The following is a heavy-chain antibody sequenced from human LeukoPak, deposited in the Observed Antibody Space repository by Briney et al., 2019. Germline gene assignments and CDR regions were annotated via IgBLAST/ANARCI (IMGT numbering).Heavy chain of an antibody. J-gene: IGHJ3*02. CDR3: ARYWDPRVRTFDI. Sequence: GGSLRLSCAASGFTFSSYAMSWVRQAPGKGLEWVSLISGDGGSIVYADSVRGRFTISRDNSKNTFYFQMNSLRAEDTAIYYCARYWDPRVRTFDIWGQGTVVTVSS. V-gene: IGHV3-23*01. CDR1: GFTFSSYA. CDR2: ISGDGGSI. D-gene: IGHD2-15*01.